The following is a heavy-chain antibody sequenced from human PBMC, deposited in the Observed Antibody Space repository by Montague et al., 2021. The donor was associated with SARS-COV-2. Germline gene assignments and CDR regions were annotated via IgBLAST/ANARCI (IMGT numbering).Heavy chain of an antibody. J-gene: IGHJ5*02. Sequence: SLRLSCAASGITFSTYEMIWVRQAPGKGLEWVLSIGASGSSTHYADSVKGRFTISRDNAKSSLFLQMDSLRVEDTAIYYCECLGSSDWYHWFDPWGQGTLVTVSS. V-gene: IGHV3-48*03. CDR2: IGASGSST. CDR3: ECLGSSDWYHWFDP. CDR1: GITFSTYE. D-gene: IGHD6-19*01.